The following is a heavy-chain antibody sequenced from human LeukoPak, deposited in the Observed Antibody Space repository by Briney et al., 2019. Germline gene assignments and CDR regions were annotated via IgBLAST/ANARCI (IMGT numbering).Heavy chain of an antibody. J-gene: IGHJ4*02. CDR1: GGSIRGGDYY. CDR3: ASVLRRVKYGDQYDWEFDS. D-gene: IGHD1-1*01. Sequence: SETLSLTCTVSGGSIRGGDYYWNWIRQSPGKGLEWIGYIYYTGRTYYHPSLESRATISVDTSKNRFSLKLTSVTAADTAVYYCASVLRRVKYGDQYDWEFDSWGQGNLVTVSS. CDR2: IYYTGRT. V-gene: IGHV4-30-4*08.